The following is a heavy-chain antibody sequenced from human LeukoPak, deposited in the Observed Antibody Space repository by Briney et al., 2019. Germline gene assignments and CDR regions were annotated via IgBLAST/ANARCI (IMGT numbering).Heavy chain of an antibody. D-gene: IGHD3-9*01. CDR1: GYTFTGYY. J-gene: IGHJ4*02. CDR3: ARDPHDILTGYYYDY. Sequence: GASVKVSCKASGYTFTGYYMHWVRQVPGQGLEWMGWINPNSGGTNYAQKFQGRVTMTRDTSISTAYMELSRLRSDDTAVYYCARDPHDILTGYYYDYWGQGTLVTVSS. CDR2: INPNSGGT. V-gene: IGHV1-2*02.